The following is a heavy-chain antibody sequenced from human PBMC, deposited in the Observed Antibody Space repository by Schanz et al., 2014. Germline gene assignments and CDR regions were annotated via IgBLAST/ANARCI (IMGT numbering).Heavy chain of an antibody. V-gene: IGHV3-23*01. CDR3: AREQIMAAAGLVDY. Sequence: DVQLLESGGGLVQPGGSLRLSCAASGFTFNSYAMTWVRQAPGKGLEWVSSISHSGGSKYYADSVKGRVTISRDNSENTLYLQMNSLSADDTAVYYCAREQIMAAAGLVDYWGHGTLVTVSS. D-gene: IGHD6-13*01. J-gene: IGHJ4*01. CDR2: ISHSGGSK. CDR1: GFTFNSYA.